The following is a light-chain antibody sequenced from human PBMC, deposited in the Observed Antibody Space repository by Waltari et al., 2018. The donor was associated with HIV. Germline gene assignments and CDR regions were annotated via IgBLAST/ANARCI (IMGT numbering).Light chain of an antibody. CDR1: SSNIGSRS. CDR2: ACN. CDR3: VTWDKSLTAVV. V-gene: IGLV1-51*01. Sequence: QSVLTQPPSVSAAPGQKVTISCSGSSSNIGSRSVFWYQHLPGRALKLLLYACNERPSGIPCQFPGSKSGTSATLGITGLQTGDEADYYCVTWDKSLTAVVFGGGTKLTVL. J-gene: IGLJ3*02.